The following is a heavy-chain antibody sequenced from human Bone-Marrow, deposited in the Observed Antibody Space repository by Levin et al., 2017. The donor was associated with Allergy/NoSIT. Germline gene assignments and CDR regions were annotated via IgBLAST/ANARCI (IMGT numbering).Heavy chain of an antibody. CDR1: GFSLSTSGVG. CDR2: IYWDDDK. Sequence: SGPTLVKPTQTLTLTCTFSGFSLSTSGVGVGWIRQPPGKALEWLALIYWDDDKRYSPSLKSRLSITRDTSKNQVVLTVTNMDPMDTATYYCAHNFCTNAVCYSFDYWGQGTLVTVSS. V-gene: IGHV2-5*02. CDR3: AHNFCTNAVCYSFDY. D-gene: IGHD2-8*01. J-gene: IGHJ4*02.